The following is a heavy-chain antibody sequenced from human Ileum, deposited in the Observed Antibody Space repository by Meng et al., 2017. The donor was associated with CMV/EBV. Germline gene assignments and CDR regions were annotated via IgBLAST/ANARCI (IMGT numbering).Heavy chain of an antibody. CDR1: GYTFTNYC. CDR2: INPSGSST. CDR3: ARDTDRGYCSGGSCSNGDFDY. J-gene: IGHJ4*02. D-gene: IGHD2-15*01. V-gene: IGHV1-46*01. Sequence: SVNVSCKESGYTFTNYCMHWVRQAPGQGLEWMGIINPSGSSTNYAHKFQGRVTITADKATSTAYMELGSLRSEDTAVYYCARDTDRGYCSGGSCSNGDFDYWGQGTLVTVSS.